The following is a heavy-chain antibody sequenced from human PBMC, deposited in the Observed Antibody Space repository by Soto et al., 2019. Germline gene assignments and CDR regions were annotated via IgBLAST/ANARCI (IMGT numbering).Heavy chain of an antibody. CDR3: ARSGAYCGGDCNNWFDP. D-gene: IGHD2-21*02. V-gene: IGHV4-31*03. CDR2: IYYSGST. Sequence: PSETLSLTCTVSGGSISSGGYYWSWIRQHPGKGLEWIGYIYYSGSTYYNPSLKSRVTISVDTSKNQFSLKLSSVTAADTAVYYCARSGAYCGGDCNNWFDPWGQGTLVTVSS. CDR1: GGSISSGGYY. J-gene: IGHJ5*02.